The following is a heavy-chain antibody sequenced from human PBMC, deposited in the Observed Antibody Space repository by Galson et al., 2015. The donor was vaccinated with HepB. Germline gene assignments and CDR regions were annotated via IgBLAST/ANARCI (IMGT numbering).Heavy chain of an antibody. J-gene: IGHJ5*02. D-gene: IGHD5-12*01. CDR1: GFTFSSYA. CDR2: ISGSGGST. Sequence: SLRLSCAASGFTFSSYAMSWVRQAPGKGLEWVSAISGSGGSTYYADSVKGRFTISRDNSKNTLYLQMNSLRAEDTAVYYCAKAGDIVATTPAANWFDPWGQGTLVTVSS. V-gene: IGHV3-23*01. CDR3: AKAGDIVATTPAANWFDP.